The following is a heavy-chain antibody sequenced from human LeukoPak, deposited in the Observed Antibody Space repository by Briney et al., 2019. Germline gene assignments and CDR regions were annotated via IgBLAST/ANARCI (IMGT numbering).Heavy chain of an antibody. CDR3: AKDGVAYCSSTSCYPDV. CDR1: GFTFSSYA. CDR2: ISGSGGST. V-gene: IGHV3-23*01. Sequence: GGSLRLSCAASGFTFSSYAMSWVRQAPGKGLEWVSAISGSGGSTYYADSVKGRFTISRDNSKNTLYLQMNSLRAEDTAVYYCAKDGVAYCSSTSCYPDVWGKGTTVTVSS. J-gene: IGHJ6*04. D-gene: IGHD2-2*01.